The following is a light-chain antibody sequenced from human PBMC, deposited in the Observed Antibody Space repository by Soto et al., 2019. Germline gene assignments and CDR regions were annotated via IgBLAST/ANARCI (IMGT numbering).Light chain of an antibody. CDR1: TGAVTSGHY. J-gene: IGLJ2*01. Sequence: QAVVTQEPSLTVSPGGAVTHTCGSSTGAVTSGHYAYWFQQKPGQAPRTLIYDTNNRHSWTPARFSGSLLGGKAALTLSGAQPEDEAEYFCSLYYSAVRVFGGGTKLTVL. CDR2: DTN. CDR3: SLYYSAVRV. V-gene: IGLV7-46*01.